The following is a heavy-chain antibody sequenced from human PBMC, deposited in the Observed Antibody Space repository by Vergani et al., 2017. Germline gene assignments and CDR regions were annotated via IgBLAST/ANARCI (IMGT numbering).Heavy chain of an antibody. CDR1: GFIFSSYG. V-gene: IGHV3-33*01. CDR3: ARLSYDTTPYLQGGYDC. CDR2: IWYDGSNK. J-gene: IGHJ4*02. Sequence: QVQLVESGGGAVPPGRSLRLSCAASGFIFSSYGMHWVRQAPGKGLDWVAIIWYDGSNKYYADSVKGRFTISRDNSKNMLYLQMNSLRAEDTAVYYCARLSYDTTPYLQGGYDCWGQGTLVSVSS. D-gene: IGHD3-22*01.